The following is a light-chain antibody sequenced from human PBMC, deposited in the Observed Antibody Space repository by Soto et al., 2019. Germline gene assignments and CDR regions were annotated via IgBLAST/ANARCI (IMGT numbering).Light chain of an antibody. V-gene: IGKV3-20*01. CDR2: GES. CDR1: QSLSSSY. J-gene: IGKJ1*01. CDR3: QQYGSSPWT. Sequence: EIVLTQSPGTLSLSPGERATLSCRASQSLSSSYLAWYQQNPGQAPRLLIYGESNRATGIPDRFSRRGSGTELTLTISRLEPEDFAVYCCQQYGSSPWTFGQGTKVEIK.